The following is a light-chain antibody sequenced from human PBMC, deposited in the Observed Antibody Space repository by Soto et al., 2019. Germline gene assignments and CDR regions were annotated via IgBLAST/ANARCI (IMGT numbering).Light chain of an antibody. V-gene: IGKV3-20*01. J-gene: IGKJ3*01. CDR2: GAS. CDR3: QQYGSSPLIT. Sequence: EIVLTQSPGTLSLSPGERATLSCRASQSVSSSYLAWYQQKPGQAPRLLIYGASSRATGIPERFSGSGSGTDFTLTISRLEPEDFAVYYCQQYGSSPLITFGPGTKVDIK. CDR1: QSVSSSY.